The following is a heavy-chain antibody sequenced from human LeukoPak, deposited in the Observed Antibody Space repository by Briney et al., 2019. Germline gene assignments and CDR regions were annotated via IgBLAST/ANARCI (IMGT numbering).Heavy chain of an antibody. D-gene: IGHD5-12*01. J-gene: IGHJ5*02. CDR2: FSGSGGST. CDR3: ARGRDSGYDYRFDP. V-gene: IGHV3-23*01. Sequence: PGGSLRLSCAASGFTFSSYAMSWVRQAPGKGLEWVSAFSGSGGSTYYADSVKGRFTISRDNAKNSLYLQMNSLRAEDTAVYYCARGRDSGYDYRFDPWGQGILVTVSS. CDR1: GFTFSSYA.